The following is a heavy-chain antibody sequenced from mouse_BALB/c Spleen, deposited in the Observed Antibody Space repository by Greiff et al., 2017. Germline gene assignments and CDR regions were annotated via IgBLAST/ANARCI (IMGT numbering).Heavy chain of an antibody. Sequence: DVKLQESGTVLARPGASVKMSCKASGYTFTSYWMHWVKQRPGQGLEWIGAIYPGNSDTSYNQKFKGKAKLTAVTSTSTAYMELSSLTNEDSAVYYCTGDSSGLGAYWGQGTLVTVSA. CDR2: IYPGNSDT. J-gene: IGHJ3*01. V-gene: IGHV1-5*01. CDR3: TGDSSGLGAY. D-gene: IGHD3-2*01. CDR1: GYTFTSYW.